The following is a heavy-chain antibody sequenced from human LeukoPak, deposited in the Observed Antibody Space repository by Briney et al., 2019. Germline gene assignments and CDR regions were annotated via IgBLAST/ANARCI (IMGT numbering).Heavy chain of an antibody. CDR2: INSDGSST. J-gene: IGHJ4*02. V-gene: IGHV3-74*01. Sequence: PPGGSLRLSCAASGFTFSSYWMHWVRQAPGKGLVWVSRINSDGSSTSYADSVKGRFTISRDNTKNTLYLQMNSLRAEDTAVYYCARRAGAYSHPYDYWGQGTLVTVSS. CDR3: ARRAGAYSHPYDY. D-gene: IGHD4/OR15-4a*01. CDR1: GFTFSSYW.